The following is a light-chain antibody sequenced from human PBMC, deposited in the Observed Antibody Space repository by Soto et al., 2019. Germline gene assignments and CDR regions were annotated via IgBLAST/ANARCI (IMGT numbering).Light chain of an antibody. CDR2: TAS. CDR3: QQYNSYPWT. J-gene: IGKJ1*01. CDR1: QSISSW. V-gene: IGKV1-5*03. Sequence: DIQMTQSPSTLSASVEDRVTITCRASQSISSWLAWYQQKPGKAPKLLIYTASSLESGVPSRFSGSGSGTEFTLTISSLQPDDFATYYCQQYNSYPWTFGQGTEVEIK.